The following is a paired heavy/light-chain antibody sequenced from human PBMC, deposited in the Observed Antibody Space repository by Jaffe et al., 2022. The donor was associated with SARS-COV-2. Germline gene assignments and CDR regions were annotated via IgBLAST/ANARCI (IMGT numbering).Light chain of an antibody. J-gene: IGLJ2*01. CDR2: DDS. Sequence: SYVLTQPPSVSVAPGQTARITCGGNNIGSKSVHWYQQKPGQAPVLVVYDDSDRPSGIPERFSGSNSGNTATLTISRVEAGDEADYYCQVWDSSSDPAWVFGGGTKLTVL. V-gene: IGLV3-21*02. CDR3: QVWDSSSDPAWV. CDR1: NIGSKS.
Heavy chain of an antibody. CDR2: ISYDGSNK. CDR1: GFTFSSYA. D-gene: IGHD6-13*01. V-gene: IGHV3-30-3*01. Sequence: QVQLVESGGGVVQPGRSLRLSCAASGFTFSSYAMHWVRQAPGKGLEWVAVISYDGSNKYYADSVKGRFTISRDNSKNTLYLQMNSLRAEDTAVYYCARVSGGVSSSWHPFDYWGQGTLVTVSS. CDR3: ARVSGGVSSSWHPFDY. J-gene: IGHJ4*02.